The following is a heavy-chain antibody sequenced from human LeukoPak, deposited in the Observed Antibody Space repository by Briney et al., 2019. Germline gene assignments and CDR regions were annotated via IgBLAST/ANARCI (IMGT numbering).Heavy chain of an antibody. CDR2: IRYDGTNK. D-gene: IGHD1-14*01. CDR3: AQKWGQGTADTGNYFDS. Sequence: GGSLRLSCAASGFTFSSYGMHRVRQAPGKGLEWVAYIRYDGTNKYYTDSVKGRFTISRDNSKNTLFLEMNSLRPEDTAVYYCAQKWGQGTADTGNYFDSWGQGTLVTVSS. V-gene: IGHV3-30*02. J-gene: IGHJ4*02. CDR1: GFTFSSYG.